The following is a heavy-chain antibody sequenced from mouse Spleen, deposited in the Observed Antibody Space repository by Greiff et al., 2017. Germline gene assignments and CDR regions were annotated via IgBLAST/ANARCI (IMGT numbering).Heavy chain of an antibody. Sequence: QVQLQQSGAELVRPGASVTLSSKASGHTFTAYEMHWVNQTPVHGLDWICAIYPVTGGTASIQKFKGKAILLADKSSSTAYMELRSLAYEDSAVCCWTSGTRGLGQWGQGTTITDSS. CDR3: TSGTRGLGQ. CDR2: IYPVTGGT. CDR1: GHTFTAYE. J-gene: IGHJ2*01. V-gene: IGHV1-15*01.